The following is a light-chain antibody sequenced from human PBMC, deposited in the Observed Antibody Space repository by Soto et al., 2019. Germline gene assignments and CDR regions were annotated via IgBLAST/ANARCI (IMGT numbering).Light chain of an antibody. Sequence: QSVLTQPPSASGTPGQRVTISCSGNSPNIGSNTVNWYQQLPGTAPKLLIYSNNQRPSGVPDRFSGSKSGTSASLAISGLQSENEADYYCATWDDSLNGVVFGGVTKLTVL. CDR2: SNN. CDR3: ATWDDSLNGVV. J-gene: IGLJ2*01. V-gene: IGLV1-44*01. CDR1: SPNIGSNT.